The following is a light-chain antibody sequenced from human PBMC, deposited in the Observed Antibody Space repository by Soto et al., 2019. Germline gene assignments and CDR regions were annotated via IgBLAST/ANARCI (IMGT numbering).Light chain of an antibody. J-gene: IGKJ5*01. CDR2: CAS. CDR1: QGISRW. Sequence: DIQMTQSPSFVSASVGDRVTITCRASQGISRWLAWYQQRPGKAPELLLYCASSLQSAVASRLSVSGSGTDLTLIISSMQPEDFATYYCQQANSFPLTFGQGTRLEIK. V-gene: IGKV1-12*01. CDR3: QQANSFPLT.